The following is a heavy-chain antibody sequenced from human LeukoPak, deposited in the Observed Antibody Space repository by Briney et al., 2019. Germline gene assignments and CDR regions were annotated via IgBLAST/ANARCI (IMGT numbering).Heavy chain of an antibody. CDR3: VRVGYYGGKLDY. D-gene: IGHD4-23*01. CDR2: INHSGST. V-gene: IGHV4-34*01. Sequence: SETLSLTCAVYGGSFSGYYWSWIRQPPGKGLEWIGEINHSGSTNYNPSLKSRVTISVDTSKNQFSLKLSSVTAADTAVYYYVRVGYYGGKLDYWGQGTLVTVSS. J-gene: IGHJ4*02. CDR1: GGSFSGYY.